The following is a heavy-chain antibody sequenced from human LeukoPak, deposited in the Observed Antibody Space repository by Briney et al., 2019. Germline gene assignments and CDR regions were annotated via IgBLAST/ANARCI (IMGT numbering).Heavy chain of an antibody. CDR2: IKSKTDGGTT. CDR1: GFTFSNAW. D-gene: IGHD2-15*01. V-gene: IGHV3-15*01. CDR3: TTDFLISRSYFDY. J-gene: IGHJ4*02. Sequence: PGGSLRLSXAASGFTFSNAWMSWVRQAPGKGLGWVGRIKSKTDGGTTDYAAPVKGRFTISRDDSKNTLYLQMNSLKTEDTAVYYCTTDFLISRSYFDYWGQGTLVTVSS.